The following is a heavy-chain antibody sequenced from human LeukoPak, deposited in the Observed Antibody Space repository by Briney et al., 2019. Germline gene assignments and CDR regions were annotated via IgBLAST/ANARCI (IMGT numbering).Heavy chain of an antibody. D-gene: IGHD4/OR15-4a*01. CDR1: GFTFSNYA. J-gene: IGHJ4*02. CDR2: ISASGSIT. CDR3: ARRAGAYSHPYDY. V-gene: IGHV3-23*01. Sequence: GGSLRLSCAASGFTFSNYAVTWVRQAPGKGLEWVSVISASGSITYYAGSVKGRFTISRDNSKNTLYLQMNSLRAEDTAVYYCARRAGAYSHPYDYWGQGTLVTVSS.